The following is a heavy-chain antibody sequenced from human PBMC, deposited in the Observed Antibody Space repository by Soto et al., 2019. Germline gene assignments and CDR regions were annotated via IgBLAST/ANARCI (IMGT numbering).Heavy chain of an antibody. CDR3: ARDLWWYLH. D-gene: IGHD2-15*01. V-gene: IGHV3-48*01. J-gene: IGHJ4*02. CDR2: ISSSSSTI. CDR1: GFTFRSDG. Sequence: GGSLRLSCAASGFTFRSDGMSWFRQAPGKGLEWVSYISSSSSTIYYADSVKGRFTISRDNSNNTLYLQMNSLRAEDTAVYYCARDLWWYLHWGQGTLVTVSS.